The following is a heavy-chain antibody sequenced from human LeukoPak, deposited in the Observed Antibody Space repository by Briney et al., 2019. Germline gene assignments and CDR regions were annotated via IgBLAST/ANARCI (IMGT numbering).Heavy chain of an antibody. V-gene: IGHV1-2*02. Sequence: ASVKVSCKACGYSFTGYYMHWVRQAPGQGIEWMGWINPNSGGTNYAQKFQGRVTMTRDTSISTAYMELSRLRSDDTAVYYCAREVVVTAIGDFDYWGQGTLVTVSS. J-gene: IGHJ4*02. D-gene: IGHD2-21*02. CDR1: GYSFTGYY. CDR3: AREVVVTAIGDFDY. CDR2: INPNSGGT.